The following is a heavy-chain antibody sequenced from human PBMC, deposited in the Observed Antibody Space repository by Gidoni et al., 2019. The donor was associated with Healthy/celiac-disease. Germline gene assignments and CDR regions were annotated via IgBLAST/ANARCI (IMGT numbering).Heavy chain of an antibody. D-gene: IGHD6-13*01. V-gene: IGHV1-46*01. CDR2: INPSGGST. CDR1: GYTFTSYY. CDR3: SRGQLKYYYYMDV. Sequence: QVQLVQSGAEVKKPGASVKVSCKASGYTFTSYYMHWLRQAPGQGLEWMGIINPSGGSTSYAQKFQGRVTMTRDTSTSTVYMELSSLRSEDTAVYYCSRGQLKYYYYMDVWGKGTTVTVSS. J-gene: IGHJ6*03.